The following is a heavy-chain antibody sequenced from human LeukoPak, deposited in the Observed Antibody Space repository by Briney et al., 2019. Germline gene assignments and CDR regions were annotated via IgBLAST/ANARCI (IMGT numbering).Heavy chain of an antibody. J-gene: IGHJ3*02. D-gene: IGHD1-26*01. CDR1: GGSISSSSYY. V-gene: IGHV4-39*07. CDR2: IYYSGST. Sequence: SETLSHTCTVSGGSISSSSYYWGWIRQPPGKGLEWIGSIYYSGSTYYNPSLKSRVTISVDTSKNQFSLKLSSVTAADTAVYYCARTSTEWELPHSDAFDIWGQGTMVTVSS. CDR3: ARTSTEWELPHSDAFDI.